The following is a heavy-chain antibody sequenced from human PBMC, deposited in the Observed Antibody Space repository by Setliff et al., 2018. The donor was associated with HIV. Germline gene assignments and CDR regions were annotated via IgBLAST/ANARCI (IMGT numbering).Heavy chain of an antibody. Sequence: PGGSLRLSCAASGFTFSNAWMSWVRQAPGKGLEWVGRIKSKTDGGTTDYAAPVKGRFTISRDDSKNTLYLQMNSLKTEDTAVYYCADSSGYYYGLVWGRGTLVTVSS. J-gene: IGHJ4*02. V-gene: IGHV3-15*01. CDR2: IKSKTDGGTT. D-gene: IGHD3-22*01. CDR3: ADSSGYYYGLV. CDR1: GFTFSNAW.